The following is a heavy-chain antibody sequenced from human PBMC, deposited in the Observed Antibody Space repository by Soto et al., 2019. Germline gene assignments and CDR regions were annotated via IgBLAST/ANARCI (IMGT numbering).Heavy chain of an antibody. CDR3: ARGPSSLTRFGY. D-gene: IGHD2-2*01. CDR2: ISYDGSNK. V-gene: IGHV3-30-3*01. CDR1: GFTFSSYA. Sequence: GGSLRLSCAASGFTFSSYAMHWVRQAPGKGLEWVAVISYDGSNKYYADSVKGRFTISRDNSKNMLYLQMNSLRAEDTAVYYCARGPSSLTRFGYWGQGTPVTAPQ. J-gene: IGHJ4*02.